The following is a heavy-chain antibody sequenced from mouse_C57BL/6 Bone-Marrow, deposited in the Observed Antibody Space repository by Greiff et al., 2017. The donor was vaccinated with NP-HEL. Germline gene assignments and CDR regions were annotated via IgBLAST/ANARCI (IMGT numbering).Heavy chain of an antibody. V-gene: IGHV5-6*01. CDR2: ISSGGSST. CDR3: ARRGAYSNYGYFDV. D-gene: IGHD2-5*01. Sequence: EVQVVESGGDLVKPGGSLKLSCAASGFTFSSYGMSWVRQTPDKRLEWVATISSGGSSTYYPYSVQGRFTISRDNAKNTLYLQMSSLKSEYTAMYYCARRGAYSNYGYFDVWGTGTTVTVSS. CDR1: GFTFSSYG. J-gene: IGHJ1*03.